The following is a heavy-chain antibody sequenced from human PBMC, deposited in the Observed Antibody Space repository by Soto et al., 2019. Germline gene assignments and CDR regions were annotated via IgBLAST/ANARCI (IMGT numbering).Heavy chain of an antibody. CDR1: GYTFTSYY. J-gene: IGHJ3*02. CDR3: ANLYRSYDSSGYSPDAFDI. Sequence: GASVKVSCKASGYTFTSYYMHWVRQAPGQGLEWMGIINPSGGSTSYAQKFQGRVTMTRDTSTSTVYMELSSLRSEDTAVYYCANLYRSYDSSGYSPDAFDIWGQGTMVTVSS. V-gene: IGHV1-46*01. CDR2: INPSGGST. D-gene: IGHD3-22*01.